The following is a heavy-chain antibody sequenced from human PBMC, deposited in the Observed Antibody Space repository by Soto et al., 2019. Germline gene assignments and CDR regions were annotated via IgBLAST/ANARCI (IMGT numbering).Heavy chain of an antibody. CDR3: ATVRRGYDLLFGN. CDR2: TKSKSDGGTR. J-gene: IGHJ4*02. V-gene: IGHV3-15*01. Sequence: EVQLVESGGGFVKPGGSLRLSCAASGFTFSDAWMTWVRQAPGKGLEWVGRTKSKSDGGTRDYAVALKDRFTISRDDSINMLYLHINSLKTEDTAGYYWATVRRGYDLLFGNWGQGTLVTVSS. CDR1: GFTFSDAW. D-gene: IGHD3-3*01.